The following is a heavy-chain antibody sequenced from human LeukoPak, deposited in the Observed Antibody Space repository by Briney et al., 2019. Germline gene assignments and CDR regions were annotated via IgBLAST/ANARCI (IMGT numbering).Heavy chain of an antibody. CDR2: MNPNSANT. Sequence: ASVKVSCKASGYTFTSYDINWVRQATGQGLEWMGWMNPNSANTGYAQKFQDRFTMTRNTSISTAYMELSSLRSEDTSVYYCARGRGVVYAADYWGQGTLVTVSS. CDR1: GYTFTSYD. D-gene: IGHD2-8*02. J-gene: IGHJ4*02. CDR3: ARGRGVVYAADY. V-gene: IGHV1-8*01.